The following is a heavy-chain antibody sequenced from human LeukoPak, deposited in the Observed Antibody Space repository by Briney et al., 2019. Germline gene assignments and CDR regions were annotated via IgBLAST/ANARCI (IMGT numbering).Heavy chain of an antibody. Sequence: SETLSLTCTVSGGSISSYYWSWIRQPPGKGREWIGYIYYNGNTNYNPSLRSRVTISVDTSKNQISLKLSSVTAADTAVYYCAGGPSGSYGQTLYWGQGTLVTVSS. CDR3: AGGPSGSYGQTLY. CDR2: IYYNGNT. V-gene: IGHV4-59*01. D-gene: IGHD1-26*01. J-gene: IGHJ4*02. CDR1: GGSISSYY.